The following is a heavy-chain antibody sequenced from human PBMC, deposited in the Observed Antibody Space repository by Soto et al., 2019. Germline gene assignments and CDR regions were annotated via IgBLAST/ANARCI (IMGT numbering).Heavy chain of an antibody. Sequence: GGSLRLSCTASGFIFRDYGMQWVRQAPGKGLEWLAFIWHDGSKKYYADSLKGQFTISRDNSKNTMYLQMSSPTVEDTAVYYCASQAFDYWGQGTLVTVSS. CDR2: IWHDGSKK. V-gene: IGHV3-33*01. CDR1: GFIFRDYG. J-gene: IGHJ4*02. CDR3: ASQAFDY.